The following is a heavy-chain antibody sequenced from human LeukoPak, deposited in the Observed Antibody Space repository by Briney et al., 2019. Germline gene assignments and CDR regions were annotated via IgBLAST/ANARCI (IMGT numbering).Heavy chain of an antibody. CDR1: GGSICSYY. CDR2: IYYSGST. J-gene: IGHJ4*02. V-gene: IGHV4-59*01. Sequence: SETLSLTCTVSGGSICSYYWSWIRQPPGKGLEWIGYIYYSGSTNYNPSLKSRVTISVDTSKNQFSLKLSSVTAADTAVYYCAREHSSSSSLDYWGQGTLVTVSS. CDR3: AREHSSSSSLDY. D-gene: IGHD6-6*01.